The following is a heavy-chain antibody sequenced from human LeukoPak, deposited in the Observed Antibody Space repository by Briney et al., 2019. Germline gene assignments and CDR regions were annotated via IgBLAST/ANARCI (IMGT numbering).Heavy chain of an antibody. CDR3: ARDLWAARPRNDY. D-gene: IGHD6-6*01. Sequence: AASVTVSCKASGGTFSSYAISWVRQAPGQGLEWMGWINPNSGGTNYAQKFQGRVTMARDTSISTAYMELSRLRSDDTAVYYCARDLWAARPRNDYWGQGTLVTVSS. CDR2: INPNSGGT. V-gene: IGHV1-2*02. CDR1: GGTFSSYA. J-gene: IGHJ4*02.